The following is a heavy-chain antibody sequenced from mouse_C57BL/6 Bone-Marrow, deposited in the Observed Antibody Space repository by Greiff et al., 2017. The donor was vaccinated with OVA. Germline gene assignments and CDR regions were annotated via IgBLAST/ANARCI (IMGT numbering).Heavy chain of an antibody. Sequence: QVQLQQSGAELARPGASVKLSCKASGYTFTSYGISWVKQRTGQGLEWIGEIYPRSGNTYYNEKFKGKATFTADTSSNTAYMQLSSLTTEDSAIYYCALKPIYGYAMDYWGQGTSVTVSS. CDR2: IYPRSGNT. CDR3: ALKPIYGYAMDY. D-gene: IGHD1-1*01. CDR1: GYTFTSYG. V-gene: IGHV1-81*01. J-gene: IGHJ4*01.